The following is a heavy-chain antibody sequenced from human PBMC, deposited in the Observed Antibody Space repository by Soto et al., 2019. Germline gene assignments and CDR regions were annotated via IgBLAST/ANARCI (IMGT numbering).Heavy chain of an antibody. CDR2: INPSGGST. CDR1: GYTFTSYY. Sequence: ASVKFSCKASGYTFTSYYMHWVRQAPGQGLEWMGIINPSGGSTSYAQKFQGRVTMTRDTSTSTVYMELSSLRSEDTAVYYCARDSSGYYYVDYWGQGTLVTVSS. V-gene: IGHV1-46*01. D-gene: IGHD3-22*01. J-gene: IGHJ4*02. CDR3: ARDSSGYYYVDY.